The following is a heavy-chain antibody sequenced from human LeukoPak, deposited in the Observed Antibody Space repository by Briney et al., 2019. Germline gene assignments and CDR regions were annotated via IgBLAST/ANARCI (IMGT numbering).Heavy chain of an antibody. CDR1: GFTFSSYA. CDR3: ARDRRPYCSGGSCFAFDY. D-gene: IGHD2-15*01. J-gene: IGHJ4*02. Sequence: RGSLRLSCAASGFTFSSYAMHWVRQAPGKGLEWVAVISYDGSNKYYADSVKGRFTISRDNSKNTLYLQMNSRRAEDTAVYYCARDRRPYCSGGSCFAFDYWGQGTLVTVSS. V-gene: IGHV3-30*04. CDR2: ISYDGSNK.